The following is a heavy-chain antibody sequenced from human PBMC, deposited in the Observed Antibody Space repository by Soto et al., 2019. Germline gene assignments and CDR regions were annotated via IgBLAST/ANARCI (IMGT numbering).Heavy chain of an antibody. Sequence: QVQLQESGPGLVKPSETLSLTCTVSGGSITNYYCSWFRQPPGKGLEWIGYIQYNGYSTYNLALKRRVSKSMDTSKTQSSLMLESVTATDTAVYYCARHGFGSLHGLVDVWGQGTTVIVSS. CDR1: GGSITNYY. D-gene: IGHD3-10*01. CDR3: ARHGFGSLHGLVDV. CDR2: IQYNGYS. V-gene: IGHV4-59*08. J-gene: IGHJ6*02.